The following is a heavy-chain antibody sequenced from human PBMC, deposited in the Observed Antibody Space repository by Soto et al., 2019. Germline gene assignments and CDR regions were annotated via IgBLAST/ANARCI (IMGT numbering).Heavy chain of an antibody. CDR2: ISSSGSTT. D-gene: IGHD3-22*01. CDR1: GFTFSDYY. V-gene: IGHV3-11*01. Sequence: QVQLVESGGGLVKPGGSLRLSCAASGFTFSDYYMSWIRQAPGKGLEWVSYISSSGSTTHYADSVKGRFTISRDNAKKAPELRMNRLEAEETAGEFGGWASYYFDSGCYPGSWGQGNLVTGSS. CDR3: GWASYYFDSGCYPGS. J-gene: IGHJ5*02.